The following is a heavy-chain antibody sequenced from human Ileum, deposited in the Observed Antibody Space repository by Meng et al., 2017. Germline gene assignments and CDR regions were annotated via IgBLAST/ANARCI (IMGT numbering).Heavy chain of an antibody. CDR1: GFSVTTDGVG. V-gene: IGHV2-5*02. D-gene: IGHD4-17*01. Sequence: QIPLKEFGPTLVKPTQTLTLTCTLSGFSVTTDGVGVGWIRQPPGKALEWLALIYWDDDTRYSPSLKHRLTITKDTSKNQVVLTMTDMDPVDTATYYCAHKREETTVNYFDYWGQGTLVTVSS. CDR3: AHKREETTVNYFDY. CDR2: IYWDDDT. J-gene: IGHJ4*02.